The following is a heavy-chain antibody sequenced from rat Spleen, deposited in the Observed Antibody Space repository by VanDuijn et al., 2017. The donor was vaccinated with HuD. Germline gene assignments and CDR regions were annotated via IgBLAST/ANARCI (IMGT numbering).Heavy chain of an antibody. D-gene: IGHD1-7*01. CDR3: ARHTTGIGYYFDY. J-gene: IGHJ2*01. CDR2: IWSNGGT. CDR1: GFSLTSYN. Sequence: QVQLKESGPDLVQPSQTLSLTCTVSGFSLTSYNVHWVRQPPGKGLEWMGVIWSNGGTDYNSAIKSRVSISRDTSKSQVFLKMNRLQPEDTGTYYCARHTTGIGYYFDYWGQGVMVTVSS. V-gene: IGHV2-30*01.